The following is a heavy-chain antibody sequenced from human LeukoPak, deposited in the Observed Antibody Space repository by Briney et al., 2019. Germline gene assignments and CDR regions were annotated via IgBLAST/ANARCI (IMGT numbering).Heavy chain of an antibody. D-gene: IGHD6-19*01. V-gene: IGHV3-23*01. CDR2: ISRSGNSP. Sequence: GGSLRLSCAASEFTFSSYAMTWVRQAPGKGLEWVADISRSGNSPNYADSVKGRFTISRDNSNNTLYLQMKTLSAEDTAVYYCAKDQRAVAGTCFDNWGQGTLVTVSS. CDR3: AKDQRAVAGTCFDN. CDR1: EFTFSSYA. J-gene: IGHJ4*02.